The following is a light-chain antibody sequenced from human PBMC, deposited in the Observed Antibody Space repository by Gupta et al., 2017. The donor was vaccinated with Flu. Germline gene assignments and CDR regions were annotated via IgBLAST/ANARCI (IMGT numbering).Light chain of an antibody. CDR2: DVS. Sequence: SVTISCTGTSSDVGGYNYVSWYQQHPGKAPIRMIYDVSKRPSGVPDRFSGSKSVNTASLTISGLQAEDEADYYCCSYAGDYPGVFGGGTKLTVL. CDR1: SSDVGGYNY. J-gene: IGLJ3*02. CDR3: CSYAGDYPGV. V-gene: IGLV2-11*01.